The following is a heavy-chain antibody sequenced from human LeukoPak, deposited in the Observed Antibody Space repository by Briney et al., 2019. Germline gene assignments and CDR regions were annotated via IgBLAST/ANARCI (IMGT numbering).Heavy chain of an antibody. D-gene: IGHD2-2*01. CDR1: GFTFDDYG. CDR2: INWNGGST. V-gene: IGHV3-20*01. J-gene: IGHJ3*02. CDR3: ARARYCSSTSCVIGAFDI. Sequence: GGSPRLSCAASGFTFDDYGMSWVRQAPGKGLEWVSGINWNGGSTGYADSVKGRFTISRDNARNSLYLQMNSLRAEDTALYHCARARYCSSTSCVIGAFDIWGQGTMVTVSS.